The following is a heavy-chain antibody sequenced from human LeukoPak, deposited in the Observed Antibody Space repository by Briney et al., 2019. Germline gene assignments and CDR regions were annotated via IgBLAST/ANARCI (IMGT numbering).Heavy chain of an antibody. CDR1: GVSSRSYY. D-gene: IGHD6-19*01. CDR2: IYTTGTT. V-gene: IGHV4-4*07. J-gene: IGHJ4*02. Sequence: PSETLSLTCTVSGVSSRSYYWSWVRQPAGKGLEGIGGIYTTGTTNYNPSLKSRVTISVDKSKNQFSLKLSSVTAPDTAVYYCARDAVAGVGLNYFDYWGQGTLVTVSS. CDR3: ARDAVAGVGLNYFDY.